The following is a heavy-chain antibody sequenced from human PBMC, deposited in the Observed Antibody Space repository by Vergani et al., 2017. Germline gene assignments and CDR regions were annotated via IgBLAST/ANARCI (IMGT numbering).Heavy chain of an antibody. V-gene: IGHV4-4*07. CDR2: IYTSEST. CDR3: ARELSYYYGAWSDDYNPYYYEGIDV. J-gene: IGHJ6*02. Sequence: QVQLQESGPGLVKPSETLSLTCIVSGGSISPYYWSWIRQPAGKGLEWIGRIYTSESTNYNPSLKSRVTILVDRSKSQLSLQLTSVTAGDTAAYFCARELSYYYGAWSDDYNPYYYEGIDVWGPGTTVNV. CDR1: GGSISPYY. D-gene: IGHD3-10*01.